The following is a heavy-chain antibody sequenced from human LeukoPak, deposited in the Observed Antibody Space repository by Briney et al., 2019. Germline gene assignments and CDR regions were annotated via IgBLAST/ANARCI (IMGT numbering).Heavy chain of an antibody. D-gene: IGHD2-2*01. CDR2: ISGSGGST. CDR3: AKGSIVVVPAARGYFDL. CDR1: GFTFSSYA. J-gene: IGHJ2*01. V-gene: IGHV3-23*01. Sequence: GGSLRLSCAASGFTFSSYAMSWVRQAPGKGLEWVSAISGSGGSTYYADSVKGRFTISRDNSKNTLYLQMNSLRAEDTAVYYCAKGSIVVVPAARGYFDLWGRGTLVTVSS.